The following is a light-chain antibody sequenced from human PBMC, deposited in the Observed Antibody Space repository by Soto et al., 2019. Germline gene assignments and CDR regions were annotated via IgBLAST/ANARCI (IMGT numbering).Light chain of an antibody. CDR3: QVWDSSTYVV. CDR2: RDS. CDR1: NIGSKN. J-gene: IGLJ2*01. V-gene: IGLV3-9*01. Sequence: ELTQPLSVSVALGQTARITCGGNNIGSKNVHWYQQKPGQAPVLVIYRDSNRPSGIPERFSGSTSGNTATLTISRAQAGDEADYYCQVWDSSTYVVFGGGTKLTVL.